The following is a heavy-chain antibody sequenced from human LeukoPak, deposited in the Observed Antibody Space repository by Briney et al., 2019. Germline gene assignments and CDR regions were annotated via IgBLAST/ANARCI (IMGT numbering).Heavy chain of an antibody. J-gene: IGHJ3*02. CDR3: ARAGGVVVIKGASGTFDI. CDR2: ISSSSSYI. V-gene: IGHV3-21*01. Sequence: GGSLRLSCAASGFTFSSYSMNWVRQAPGKGLEWVSSISSSSSYIYYADSVKGRFTISRDNAKNSLYLQMNSLRAEDTAVYYCARAGGVVVIKGASGTFDIWGQGTMVTVSS. D-gene: IGHD3-22*01. CDR1: GFTFSSYS.